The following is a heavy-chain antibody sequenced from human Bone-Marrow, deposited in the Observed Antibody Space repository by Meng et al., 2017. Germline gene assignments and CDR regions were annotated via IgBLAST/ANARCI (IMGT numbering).Heavy chain of an antibody. CDR3: ARDDRITIFGVVIINSTFDY. J-gene: IGHJ4*02. CDR2: IIPIFGTA. D-gene: IGHD3-3*01. V-gene: IGHV1-69*05. CDR1: GGTFSSYA. Sequence: SVKVSCKASGGTFSSYAISWVRQAPGQGLEWMGGIIPIFGTANYAQKFQGRVTITTDESTSTAYMELSSLRSEDTAVYYCARDDRITIFGVVIINSTFDYWGQGTLVTVSS.